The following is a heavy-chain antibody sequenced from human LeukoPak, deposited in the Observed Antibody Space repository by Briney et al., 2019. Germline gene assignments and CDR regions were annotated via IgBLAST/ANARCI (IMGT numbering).Heavy chain of an antibody. CDR3: ARAGGTYYYESSGYYYQNWFDS. CDR1: GYRFSECY. V-gene: IGHV1-2*05. J-gene: IGHJ5*01. Sequence: ASVTVSFKASGYRFSECYMHGVGQAPGQGLARMGRINSNSCGTGFGENFRGRVTMTRETSISTSYMELSRMTSEDTDVYYCARAGGTYYYESSGYYYQNWFDSWGRGTLVTVSS. CDR2: INSNSCGT. D-gene: IGHD3-22*01.